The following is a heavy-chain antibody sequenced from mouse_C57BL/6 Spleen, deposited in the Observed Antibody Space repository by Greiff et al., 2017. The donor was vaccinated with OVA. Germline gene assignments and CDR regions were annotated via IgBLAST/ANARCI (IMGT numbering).Heavy chain of an antibody. V-gene: IGHV1-42*01. CDR2: FNPSTGGT. CDR3: ARRPAMDY. Sequence: EVQLQQSGPELVKPGASVKISCKASGYSFTGYYMTWVKQSPQKSLEWIVEFNPSTGGTTYDQMFKAKATFTVNKSSSPACMQLKSLTSEDSAVYYCARRPAMDYWGQGTSVTVSS. CDR1: GYSFTGYY. J-gene: IGHJ4*01.